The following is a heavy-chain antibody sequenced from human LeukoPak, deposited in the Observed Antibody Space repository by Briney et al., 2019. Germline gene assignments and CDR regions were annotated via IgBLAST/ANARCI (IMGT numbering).Heavy chain of an antibody. CDR2: INHSGST. CDR3: ARHEGIAEYYFDY. D-gene: IGHD6-13*01. Sequence: PSETLSLTCAVYGRSFSGYYWSWIRQPPGKGLEWIGEINHSGSTNYNPSLKSRVTISVDTSKNQFSLKLSSVTAADTAVYYCARHEGIAEYYFDYWGQGTLVTVSS. J-gene: IGHJ4*02. V-gene: IGHV4-34*01. CDR1: GRSFSGYY.